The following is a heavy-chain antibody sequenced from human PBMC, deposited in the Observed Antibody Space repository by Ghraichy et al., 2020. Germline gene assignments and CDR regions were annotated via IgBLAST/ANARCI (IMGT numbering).Heavy chain of an antibody. V-gene: IGHV3-7*03. CDR1: GFTFSSYW. CDR2: IKQDGSEK. D-gene: IGHD4-17*01. J-gene: IGHJ6*02. CDR3: ARGSGDYYYYYGMDV. Sequence: LSLTCAASGFTFSSYWMSWVRQAPGKGLEWVANIKQDGSEKYYVDSVKGRFTISRDNAKNSLYLQMNSLRAEDTAVYYCARGSGDYYYYYGMDVWGQRTTGTVSS.